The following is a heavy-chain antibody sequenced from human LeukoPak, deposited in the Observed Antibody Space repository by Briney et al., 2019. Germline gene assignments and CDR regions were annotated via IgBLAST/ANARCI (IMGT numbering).Heavy chain of an antibody. V-gene: IGHV1-2*02. D-gene: IGHD6-13*01. CDR2: INPNSGGT. CDR3: ARHLEAAVYYFDY. Sequence: PKASVKVSCKASGYTFTDYYLHWVRQAPGQGLEWMGWINPNSGGTIYAQKFQGRVTMTRDTSISTAYMELSRLRSDDSAVYYCARHLEAAVYYFDYWGQGALVTVSS. J-gene: IGHJ4*02. CDR1: GYTFTDYY.